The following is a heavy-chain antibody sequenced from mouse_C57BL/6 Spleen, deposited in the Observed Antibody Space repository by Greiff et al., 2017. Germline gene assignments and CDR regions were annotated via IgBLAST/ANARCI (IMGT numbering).Heavy chain of an antibody. CDR1: GYTFTSYW. D-gene: IGHD1-1*01. J-gene: IGHJ1*03. V-gene: IGHV1-52*01. CDR3: ARRGGSGSSFYWYFDV. Sequence: VQLQQPGAELVRPGSSVKLSCKASGYTFTSYWMHWVKQRPIQGLEWIGNIDPSDSETHYNQKFKDKATLTVDKSSSTAYMQLSSLTSEDSAVYYCARRGGSGSSFYWYFDVWGTGTTVTVSS. CDR2: IDPSDSET.